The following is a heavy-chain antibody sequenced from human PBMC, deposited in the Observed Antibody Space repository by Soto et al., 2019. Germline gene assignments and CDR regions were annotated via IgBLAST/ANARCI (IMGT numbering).Heavy chain of an antibody. CDR1: GGSISSNY. Sequence: SETLSLTCTVSGGSISSNYWSWIRQAPGKGLEWIGNIYYSGSTNYNPSLKSRVTISVDTSKNQFSLKLSSVTAGDTAVYYCARHVRDVNNYYREIDYWGQGTLVTVSS. J-gene: IGHJ4*02. CDR3: ARHVRDVNNYYREIDY. D-gene: IGHD1-26*01. CDR2: IYYSGST. V-gene: IGHV4-59*08.